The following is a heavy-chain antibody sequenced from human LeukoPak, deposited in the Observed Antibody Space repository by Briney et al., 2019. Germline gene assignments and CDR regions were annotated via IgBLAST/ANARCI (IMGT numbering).Heavy chain of an antibody. J-gene: IGHJ6*03. CDR2: IYPNSGGT. CDR1: GYTFTGYY. CDR3: AREREYQLLNYYYYYMDV. Sequence: ASVKVSCKASGYTFTGYYMHWVRQAPGQGLEWVGWIYPNSGGTNYTQRFQGRVTMTRDTSISTAYMELSRLRSDDTAVYYCAREREYQLLNYYYYYMDVWGKGATVTVSS. D-gene: IGHD2-2*01. V-gene: IGHV1-2*02.